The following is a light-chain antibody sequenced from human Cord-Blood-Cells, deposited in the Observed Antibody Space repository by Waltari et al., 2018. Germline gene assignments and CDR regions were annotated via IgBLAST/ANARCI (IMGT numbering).Light chain of an antibody. CDR1: QSVSSY. Sequence: EIALTQSPATPSLSPGERATLSCRASQSVSSYLAWYQQKPGQAPRPLIYDASNRATGIPARFSGSGSGTDFTLTISSLEPEDFAVYYCQQRSNWLTFGGGTKVEIK. CDR2: DAS. CDR3: QQRSNWLT. J-gene: IGKJ4*01. V-gene: IGKV3-11*01.